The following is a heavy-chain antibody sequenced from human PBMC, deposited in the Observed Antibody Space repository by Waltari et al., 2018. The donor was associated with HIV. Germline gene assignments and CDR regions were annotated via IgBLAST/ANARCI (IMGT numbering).Heavy chain of an antibody. V-gene: IGHV4-38-2*01. CDR1: GYSISSGYY. Sequence: QVQLQESGPGLVKPSETLSLTCAVSGYSISSGYYWGWNRQPPGQGLEWIGSIYHSGSTYYNPSLKSRVTISVDTSKNPFSLKLSSVTAADTAVYYCARVGLSTVVTFSFDYWGQGTLVTVSS. D-gene: IGHD4-17*01. CDR3: ARVGLSTVVTFSFDY. J-gene: IGHJ4*02. CDR2: IYHSGST.